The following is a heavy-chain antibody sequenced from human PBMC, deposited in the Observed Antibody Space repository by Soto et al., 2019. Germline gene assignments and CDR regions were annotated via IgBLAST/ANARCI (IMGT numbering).Heavy chain of an antibody. CDR3: ARASAGFDV. CDR1: GTTFSDHW. J-gene: IGHJ3*01. CDR2: INNDGSTT. Sequence: DVQVVESGGGLVQPGGSLRLSCAAAGTTFSDHWMHWVRQAPGKGPMWVSYINNDGSTTFYADSVKGRFTISRDTAKNTLYLQMNSLRVEDTAVYYCARASAGFDVWGQGTVVTVSS. V-gene: IGHV3-74*01. D-gene: IGHD6-19*01.